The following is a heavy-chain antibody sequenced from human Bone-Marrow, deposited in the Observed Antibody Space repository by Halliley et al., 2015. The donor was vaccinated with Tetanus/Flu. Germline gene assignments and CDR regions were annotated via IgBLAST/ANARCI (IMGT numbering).Heavy chain of an antibody. CDR2: ISTYNDKT. D-gene: IGHD3-3*01. V-gene: IGHV1-18*01. J-gene: IGHJ4*02. CDR3: ARFWSGYSVDY. Sequence: QLVQSGAEVKKPGASEKVSCKTSGYTFNSYGISWVRQAPGQGLEWMGWISTYNDKTNYAQRLQGRVTMTTDTSTSTAYMELRSLRSDDTAVYYCARFWSGYSVDYWGQGTLVAVSS. CDR1: GYTFNSYG.